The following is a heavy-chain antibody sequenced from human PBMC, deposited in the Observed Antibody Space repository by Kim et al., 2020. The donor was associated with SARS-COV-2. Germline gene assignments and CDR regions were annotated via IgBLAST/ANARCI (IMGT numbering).Heavy chain of an antibody. CDR1: GGSISSSSYY. CDR2: IYYSGST. Sequence: SETLSLTCTVSGGSISSSSYYWGWIRQPPGKGLEWIGSIYYSGSTYYNPSLKSRVTISVDTSKNQFSLKLSSVTAADTAVYYCASSLGERYFDWLLSLSAFDIWGQGTMVTVSS. CDR3: ASSLGERYFDWLLSLSAFDI. V-gene: IGHV4-39*01. J-gene: IGHJ3*02. D-gene: IGHD3-9*01.